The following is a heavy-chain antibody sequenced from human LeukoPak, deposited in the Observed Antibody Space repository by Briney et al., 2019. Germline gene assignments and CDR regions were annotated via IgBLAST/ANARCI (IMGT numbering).Heavy chain of an antibody. Sequence: PSETLSLTCTVSGGSISSYYWSWIRQPPGKGLEWIGYIYYSGSTKYNPSLKSRVTISVDTSKNQFSLKLSSVTAADTAVYYCARVGRDGYLFYSDYWGQGTLVTVSS. CDR1: GGSISSYY. CDR2: IYYSGST. D-gene: IGHD5-24*01. V-gene: IGHV4-59*01. CDR3: ARVGRDGYLFYSDY. J-gene: IGHJ4*02.